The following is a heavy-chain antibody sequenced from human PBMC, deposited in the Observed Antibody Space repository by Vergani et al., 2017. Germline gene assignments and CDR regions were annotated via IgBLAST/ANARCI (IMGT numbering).Heavy chain of an antibody. V-gene: IGHV1-3*01. Sequence: QVQLVQSGAEVKKPGASVKVSCKASGYTFTSYAMHWVRQAPGQRLGWMGWINAGNGNTKYSQKFQGRVTITRDTSARIAYMELSSLRSEDTAVYYCARGGTVTTFFDYWGQGTLVTVSS. D-gene: IGHD4-17*01. CDR1: GYTFTSYA. J-gene: IGHJ4*02. CDR3: ARGGTVTTFFDY. CDR2: INAGNGNT.